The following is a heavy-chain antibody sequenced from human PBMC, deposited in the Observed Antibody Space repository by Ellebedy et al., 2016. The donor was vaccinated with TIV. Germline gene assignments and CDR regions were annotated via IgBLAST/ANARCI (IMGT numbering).Heavy chain of an antibody. CDR3: ARMPDAFPLDH. CDR1: GFILTSYS. D-gene: IGHD2-2*01. CDR2: IRRGGSV. V-gene: IGHV3-48*04. Sequence: PGGSLRLSFATSGFILTSYSVNWVRQAPGKGLEWISTIRRGGSVYLADSVRGRFTLSRDNAKNSVFLQMNSLRAEDTGVYDCARMPDAFPLDHWGRGTLVTVSS. J-gene: IGHJ4*02.